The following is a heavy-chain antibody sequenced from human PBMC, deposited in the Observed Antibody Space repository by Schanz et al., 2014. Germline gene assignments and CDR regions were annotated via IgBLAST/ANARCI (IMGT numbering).Heavy chain of an antibody. V-gene: IGHV1-46*01. Sequence: QVQLVQSGAEVKKPGASVKVSCKASGYTFTSDSMHWVRQVPGQGLEWMGMINPSGGSTTYAQKYQGRVTMTRDTSTSTVYMELSSLRSEDTAVYYCAKEKEEVAADGSVFDYWGQGTLVTVSS. D-gene: IGHD6-13*01. CDR2: INPSGGST. J-gene: IGHJ4*02. CDR3: AKEKEEVAADGSVFDY. CDR1: GYTFTSDS.